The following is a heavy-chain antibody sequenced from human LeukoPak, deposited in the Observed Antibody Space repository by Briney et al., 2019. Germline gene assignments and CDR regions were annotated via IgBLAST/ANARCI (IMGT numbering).Heavy chain of an antibody. Sequence: NPSGTLSLTCSVSGGPISSYYWSWIRQPPGKGLEWIGNIYYSGSTNYNPSLKSRVTISVDTSKNQFSLKLSSVTAADTAVYYCARSYDSSGYYFDYWGQGTLVTVSS. CDR3: ARSYDSSGYYFDY. V-gene: IGHV4-59*01. D-gene: IGHD3-22*01. CDR2: IYYSGST. J-gene: IGHJ4*02. CDR1: GGPISSYY.